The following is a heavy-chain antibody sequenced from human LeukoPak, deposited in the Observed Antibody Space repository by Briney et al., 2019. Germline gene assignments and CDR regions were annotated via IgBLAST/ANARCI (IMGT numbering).Heavy chain of an antibody. CDR3: ARLRDTAMVTGYFDL. V-gene: IGHV3-64*01. Sequence: GGSLRLSCAASGFTFSTYAMHWVRQAPGKGLEYVSAISSNGGSTYYANSVKGRFTISRDNSKNTLYLQMGSLRAEDMAVYYCARLRDTAMVTGYFDLWGRGTRVTVSS. CDR2: ISSNGGST. J-gene: IGHJ2*01. D-gene: IGHD5-18*01. CDR1: GFTFSTYA.